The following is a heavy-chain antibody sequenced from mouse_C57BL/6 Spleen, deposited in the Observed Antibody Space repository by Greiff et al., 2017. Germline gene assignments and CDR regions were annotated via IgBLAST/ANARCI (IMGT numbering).Heavy chain of an antibody. J-gene: IGHJ4*01. V-gene: IGHV1-53*01. CDR1: GYTFTSYW. CDR3: ARRGSTVVATNAMDY. D-gene: IGHD1-1*01. CDR2: INPSNGGT. Sequence: QVQLKQPGTELVKPGASVKLSCKASGYTFTSYWMHWVKQRPGQGLEWIGNINPSNGGTNSNEKFKSKAPLTVDKSSSTAYMQLSSLTSEDSAVYYCARRGSTVVATNAMDYWGQGTSVTVSS.